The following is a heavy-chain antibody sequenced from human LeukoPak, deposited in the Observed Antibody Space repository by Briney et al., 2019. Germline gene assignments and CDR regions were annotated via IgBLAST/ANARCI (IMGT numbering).Heavy chain of an antibody. Sequence: SETLSLTCTVSGGSISSGGYYWSWIRQHPGKGLEWIGYIYYSGSTCYNPSLKSRVTVSVDTSKNQFSLKLSSVTAADTAVYYCATGRVYAPGYWGQGTLVTVSS. J-gene: IGHJ4*02. CDR2: IYYSGST. CDR3: ATGRVYAPGY. CDR1: GGSISSGGYY. V-gene: IGHV4-31*03. D-gene: IGHD2-8*01.